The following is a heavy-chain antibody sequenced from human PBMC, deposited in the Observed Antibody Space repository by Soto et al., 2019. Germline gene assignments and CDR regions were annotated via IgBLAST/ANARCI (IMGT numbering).Heavy chain of an antibody. CDR3: ARDSSGWYGYLFDS. CDR1: GFNVGSTY. Sequence: GGSLRLSCVASGFNVGSTYMSWVRQAPGKGLEWVSTIYSGGSTYYADSVKGRLTISRDSFKNTLYLQMNSLGAEDTAVYYCARDSSGWYGYLFDSWGQGTLVTVSS. CDR2: IYSGGST. V-gene: IGHV3-66*01. J-gene: IGHJ4*02. D-gene: IGHD6-19*01.